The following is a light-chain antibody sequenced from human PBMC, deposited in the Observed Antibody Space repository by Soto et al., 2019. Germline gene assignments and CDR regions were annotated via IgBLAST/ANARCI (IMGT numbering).Light chain of an antibody. CDR2: GAS. J-gene: IGKJ5*01. CDR1: QSVSSYY. Sequence: EIVLTQSPFTLSFSQWQISTLSCRASQSVSSYYLAWYQHKPGQAPRLLIYGASSRATGIPDRFSGSGSGTDFTLTISRLEPEDFAVYYCQQYDSSLITFGQGTRLEIK. V-gene: IGKV3-20*01. CDR3: QQYDSSLIT.